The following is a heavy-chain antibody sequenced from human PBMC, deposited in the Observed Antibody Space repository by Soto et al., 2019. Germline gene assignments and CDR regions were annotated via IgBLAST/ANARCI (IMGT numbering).Heavy chain of an antibody. D-gene: IGHD3-10*01. CDR3: ARAYYGSRWGFYFDY. J-gene: IGHJ4*02. Sequence: EVQLVQSGGGLVQPGGSLRLSCAASGFAVSNNYLTWVRQAPGKGLEWVSVIYAGGNIYYADSVKCRFTISRDNSKNTLDLQMNSLRAEDTAVYYCARAYYGSRWGFYFDYWGQGTLVTVSS. CDR2: IYAGGNI. CDR1: GFAVSNNY. V-gene: IGHV3-66*01.